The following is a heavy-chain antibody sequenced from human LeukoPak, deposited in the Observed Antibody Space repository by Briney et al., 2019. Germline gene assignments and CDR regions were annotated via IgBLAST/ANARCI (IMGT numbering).Heavy chain of an antibody. CDR2: IKQDGSEK. V-gene: IGHV3-7*01. J-gene: IGHJ4*02. Sequence: GGSLRLSCAASGFTFSDYYMSWIRQAPGKGLEWVANIKQDGSEKYYVDSVKGRFTISRDNAKNSLYLQMNSLRAEDTAVYYCARGRYCSSTSCMYFDYWGQGTLVTVSS. CDR1: GFTFSDYY. CDR3: ARGRYCSSTSCMYFDY. D-gene: IGHD2-2*01.